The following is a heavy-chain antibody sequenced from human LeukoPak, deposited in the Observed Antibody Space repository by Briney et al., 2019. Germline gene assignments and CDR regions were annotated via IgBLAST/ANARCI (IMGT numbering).Heavy chain of an antibody. D-gene: IGHD2-15*01. CDR3: ARAYSRQDAFDI. CDR1: GGSISSYF. V-gene: IGHV4-4*09. Sequence: PSETLSLTCIVSGGSISSYFWCCIRPPPGKGLERIGYIYTSGSTNYNPSLKSRVTISVDTSKNQSSLKLSSVTAADPAVYDCARAYSRQDAFDIWGEGTIVTVSS. J-gene: IGHJ3*02. CDR2: IYTSGST.